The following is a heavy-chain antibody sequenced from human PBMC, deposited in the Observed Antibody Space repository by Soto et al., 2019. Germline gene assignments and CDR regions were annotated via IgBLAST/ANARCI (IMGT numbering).Heavy chain of an antibody. V-gene: IGHV1-18*01. J-gene: IGHJ4*02. Sequence: EASVKVSCKASGYTFTSYGISWVRQAPGQGLEWMGWISAYNGNTNYAQKLQGRVTMTTDTSTSTAYMELRSLRSDDTAVYYCARGYYYDSSGYYYFPYWGQGTLVTVSS. D-gene: IGHD3-22*01. CDR2: ISAYNGNT. CDR1: GYTFTSYG. CDR3: ARGYYYDSSGYYYFPY.